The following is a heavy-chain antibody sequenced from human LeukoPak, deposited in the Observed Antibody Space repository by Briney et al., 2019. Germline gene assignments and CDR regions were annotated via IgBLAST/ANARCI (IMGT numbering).Heavy chain of an antibody. J-gene: IGHJ6*02. V-gene: IGHV4-59*08. CDR3: ARSPRKQPKYYYYGMDV. Sequence: SETLSLTCTVSGGSISSYYWSWIRQPPGKGLEWIGYIYYSGSTNYNPSLKSQVTISVDTSKNQFSLKLSSVTAADTAVYYCARSPRKQPKYYYYGMDVWGQGTTVTVSS. D-gene: IGHD6-13*01. CDR1: GGSISSYY. CDR2: IYYSGST.